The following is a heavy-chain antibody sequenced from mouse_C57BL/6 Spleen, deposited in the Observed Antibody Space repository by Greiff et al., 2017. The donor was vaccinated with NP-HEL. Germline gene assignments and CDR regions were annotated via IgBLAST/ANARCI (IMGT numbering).Heavy chain of an antibody. CDR3: ARRDDWYFDV. CDR1: GFTFSSYG. CDR2: ISSGGSYT. J-gene: IGHJ1*03. V-gene: IGHV5-6*02. Sequence: DVMLVESGGDLVKPGGSLKLSCAASGFTFSSYGMSWVRQTPDKRLEWVATISSGGSYTYYPDSVKGRFTISRDNAKNTLYLQMSSLKSEDTAMYYCARRDDWYFDVWGTGTTVTVSS.